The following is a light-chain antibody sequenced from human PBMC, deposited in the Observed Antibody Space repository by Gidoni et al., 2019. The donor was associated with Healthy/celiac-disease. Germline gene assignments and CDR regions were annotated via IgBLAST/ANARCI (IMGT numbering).Light chain of an antibody. CDR3: QVWDSSSDHVV. Sequence: YVLPQPPSVSVAPGKTARITCGGNNIGSKSVHWYQQKPGQAPVLVIYYDSDRPSGIPERFSGSNSGNTATLTISRVEAGDEADYYCQVWDSSSDHVVFGGGTKLTVL. V-gene: IGLV3-21*04. CDR1: NIGSKS. J-gene: IGLJ2*01. CDR2: YDS.